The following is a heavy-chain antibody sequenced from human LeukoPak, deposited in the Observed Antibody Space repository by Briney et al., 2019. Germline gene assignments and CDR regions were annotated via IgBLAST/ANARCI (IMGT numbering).Heavy chain of an antibody. J-gene: IGHJ3*02. CDR3: ARDSHRDYYDSSGYHI. CDR2: INPNSGGT. D-gene: IGHD3-22*01. V-gene: IGHV1-2*02. CDR1: GYTFTSYY. Sequence: ASVKVSCKASGYTFTSYYMHWVRQAPGQGLEWMGWINPNSGGTNYAQKFQGRVTMTRDTSISTAYMELSRLRSDDTAVYYCARDSHRDYYDSSGYHIWGQGTMVTVSS.